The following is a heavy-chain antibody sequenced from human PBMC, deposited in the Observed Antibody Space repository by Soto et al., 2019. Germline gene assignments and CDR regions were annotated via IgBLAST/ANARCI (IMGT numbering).Heavy chain of an antibody. CDR3: ARDPRVGSSSFYYYYYGMDV. CDR2: IYYSGST. CDR1: GGSISSYY. Sequence: SETLSLTCTVSGGSISSYYWSWIRQPPGKGLEWIGYIYYSGSTNYNPSLKSRVTISVDTSKNQFSLKLSSVTAADTAVYYCARDPRVGSSSFYYYYYGMDVWGQGTTVTVSS. V-gene: IGHV4-59*01. J-gene: IGHJ6*02. D-gene: IGHD6-6*01.